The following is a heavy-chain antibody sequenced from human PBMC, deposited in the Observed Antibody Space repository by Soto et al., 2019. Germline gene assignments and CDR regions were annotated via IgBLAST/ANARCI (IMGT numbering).Heavy chain of an antibody. CDR2: IYTSGST. CDR1: GGSISSYY. CDR3: ARDTAWAAAGYYYYGMDV. D-gene: IGHD6-13*01. V-gene: IGHV4-4*07. Sequence: SETLSLTXTVSGGSISSYYWSWIRQPAGKGLEWIGRIYTSGSTNYNPSLKSRVTMSVDTSKNQFSLKLSSVTAADTAVYYCARDTAWAAAGYYYYGMDVWGQGTTVTVSS. J-gene: IGHJ6*02.